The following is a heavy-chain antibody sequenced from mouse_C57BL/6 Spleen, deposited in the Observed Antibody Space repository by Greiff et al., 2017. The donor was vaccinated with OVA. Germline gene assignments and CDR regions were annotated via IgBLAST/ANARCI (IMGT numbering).Heavy chain of an antibody. Sequence: QVQLQQPGTELVKPGASVKLSCKASGYTFTSYWMHWVKQRPGQGLEWIGNINPSNGGTNYNEKFKSKATLTVDKSSSTAYMQLSSLTSEDSAVYYCARTEYYYGSSYCWAMDYWGQGTSVTVSS. V-gene: IGHV1-53*01. CDR3: ARTEYYYGSSYCWAMDY. CDR1: GYTFTSYW. D-gene: IGHD1-1*01. CDR2: INPSNGGT. J-gene: IGHJ4*01.